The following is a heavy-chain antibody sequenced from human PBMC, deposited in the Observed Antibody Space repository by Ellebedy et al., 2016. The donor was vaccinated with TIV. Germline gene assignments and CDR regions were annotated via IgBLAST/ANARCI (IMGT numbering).Heavy chain of an antibody. CDR2: IKQDESEK. CDR3: VRDKMEGPTLFDD. CDR1: GFTFSYYW. V-gene: IGHV3-7*01. Sequence: GGSLRLSXAASGFTFSYYWMSWVRQAPGKGLEWVANIKQDESEKYYVGSVKGRFTISRDNAKNSLYLQMNSLRVEDTAVYYCVRDKMEGPTLFDDWGQGTLVTVSS. J-gene: IGHJ4*02. D-gene: IGHD2-8*01.